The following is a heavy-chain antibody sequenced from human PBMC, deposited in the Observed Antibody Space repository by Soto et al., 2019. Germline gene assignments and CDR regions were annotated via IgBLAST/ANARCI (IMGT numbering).Heavy chain of an antibody. CDR3: AKDVEALARVGGMDV. J-gene: IGHJ6*02. Sequence: GGSVRLSCAASGFTFSSYGTHWVRQAPGKGLEWVAVISYDGSNKYYADSVKGRFTISRDNSKNTLYLQMNSLRAEDTAVYYCAKDVEALARVGGMDVWGQGTTVTVSS. CDR2: ISYDGSNK. D-gene: IGHD6-6*01. CDR1: GFTFSSYG. V-gene: IGHV3-30*18.